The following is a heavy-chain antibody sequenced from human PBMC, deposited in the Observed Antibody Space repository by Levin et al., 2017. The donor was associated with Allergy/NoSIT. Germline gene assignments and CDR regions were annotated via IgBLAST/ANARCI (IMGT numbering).Heavy chain of an antibody. Sequence: SQTLSLTCEISGDSVSRTTATWSWIRHSPSRGLEWLGRTYFRSKWYSDYAFSVKSRITINADTSKNQFSLHLNSMTPEDTGVYYCARGGVERGNVYYYGLDVWAQGTTVTVSS. V-gene: IGHV6-1*01. J-gene: IGHJ6*02. CDR1: GDSVSRTTAT. D-gene: IGHD3-3*01. CDR2: TYFRSKWYS. CDR3: ARGGVERGNVYYYGLDV.